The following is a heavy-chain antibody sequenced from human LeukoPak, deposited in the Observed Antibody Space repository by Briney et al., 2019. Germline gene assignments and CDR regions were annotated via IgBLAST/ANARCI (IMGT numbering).Heavy chain of an antibody. CDR2: IYPGDSET. CDR3: ARLPDYYHSTGYGY. Sequence: ESLKTSCEPSGYRLTSYLIGWVRQIPGKGLGWMGSIYPGDSETKYSRAFQGQVTISADKSITPAYLQGSTLKASDNAMYYCARLPDYYHSTGYGYWGQGTRVTVSS. V-gene: IGHV5-51*01. D-gene: IGHD3-22*01. CDR1: GYRLTSYL. J-gene: IGHJ4*02.